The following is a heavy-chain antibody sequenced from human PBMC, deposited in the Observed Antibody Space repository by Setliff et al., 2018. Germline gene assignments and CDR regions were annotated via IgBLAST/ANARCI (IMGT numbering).Heavy chain of an antibody. CDR2: IRYDGSYK. CDR1: GFSFSTYG. Sequence: GGSLRLSCVASGFSFSTYGMHWVRQAPGKGLEWVAFIRYDGSYKYYEDSVKGRFTISRDNSRNTLYLQMNSLRSEDTAVYYCARDRIGPFLSYMDGWGKGTAVTVSS. D-gene: IGHD3-3*02. V-gene: IGHV3-30*02. CDR3: ARDRIGPFLSYMDG. J-gene: IGHJ6*03.